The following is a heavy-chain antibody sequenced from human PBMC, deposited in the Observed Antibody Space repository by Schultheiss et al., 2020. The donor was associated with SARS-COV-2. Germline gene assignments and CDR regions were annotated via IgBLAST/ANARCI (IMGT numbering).Heavy chain of an antibody. Sequence: SETLSLTCAVYGGSFSGYYWSWIRQPPGKGLEWIGYIYYSGSTNYNPSLKSRVTISVDTSKNQFSLKLSSVTAADTAVYYCARGASSKPNYYYYMDVWGKGTTVTVSS. J-gene: IGHJ6*03. CDR2: IYYSGST. V-gene: IGHV4-59*08. CDR1: GGSFSGYY. CDR3: ARGASSKPNYYYYMDV. D-gene: IGHD4-11*01.